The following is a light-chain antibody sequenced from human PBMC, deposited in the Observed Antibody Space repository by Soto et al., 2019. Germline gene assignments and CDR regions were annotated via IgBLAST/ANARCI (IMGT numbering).Light chain of an antibody. Sequence: EIVLTQSPGTLSLSPGERATLSCRASQSVSNSYLAWYQQKPGQAPRLLIYGASSRGTGIPGRFSGSGSGTDFTLTISRLEPEDFAVYYCQEYGTSPYTFGQGTKLEIK. V-gene: IGKV3-20*01. CDR2: GAS. CDR1: QSVSNSY. CDR3: QEYGTSPYT. J-gene: IGKJ2*01.